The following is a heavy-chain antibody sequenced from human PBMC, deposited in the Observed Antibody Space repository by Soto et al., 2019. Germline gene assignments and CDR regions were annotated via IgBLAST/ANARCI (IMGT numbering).Heavy chain of an antibody. J-gene: IGHJ5*02. Sequence: SETLSLTCTVPGGSISSYYWSWIRQPPGKGLEWIGYIYYSGSTNYNPSLKSRVTISVDTSKNQFSLKLSSVTAADTAVYYCARHIFGVVHNWFDPWGQGTLVTVSS. V-gene: IGHV4-59*08. CDR2: IYYSGST. CDR1: GGSISSYY. CDR3: ARHIFGVVHNWFDP. D-gene: IGHD3-3*01.